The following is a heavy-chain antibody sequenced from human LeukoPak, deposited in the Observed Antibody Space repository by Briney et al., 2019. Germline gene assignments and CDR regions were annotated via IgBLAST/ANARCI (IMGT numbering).Heavy chain of an antibody. Sequence: PSETLSLTCTVSGGSISSGGYYWSWIRQHPGKGLEWIGYIYYSGSTYYNPSLKSRVTISVDTSKNQFSLKLSSVTAADTAVYYCARWIVAVPAAPSFDYWGQGTLVTVSS. CDR3: ARWIVAVPAAPSFDY. V-gene: IGHV4-31*03. J-gene: IGHJ4*02. D-gene: IGHD2-2*01. CDR2: IYYSGST. CDR1: GGSISSGGYY.